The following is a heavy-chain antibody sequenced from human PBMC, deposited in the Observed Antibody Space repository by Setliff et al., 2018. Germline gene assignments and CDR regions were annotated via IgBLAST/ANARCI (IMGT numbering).Heavy chain of an antibody. CDR2: VRHRGGT. Sequence: PSETLSLTCAVSGYSISSGYYRGWIRQPPGKGLEWLGSVRHRGGTYYNPSLKSRVTISVDTSKNQFSLKLSSVTAADTAVYYCARRETYYNFWSGYYAYWGQGTLVTVSS. CDR3: ARRETYYNFWSGYYAY. D-gene: IGHD3-3*01. CDR1: GYSISSGYY. J-gene: IGHJ4*02. V-gene: IGHV4-38-2*01.